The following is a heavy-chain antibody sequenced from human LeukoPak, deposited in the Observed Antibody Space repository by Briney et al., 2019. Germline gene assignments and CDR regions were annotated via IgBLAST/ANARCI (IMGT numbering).Heavy chain of an antibody. CDR3: ARLQYSYGYSDF. Sequence: GSLRLSCTASGFTFNTFPMSWVRQAPGKGLEWIGEINHSGSTNYNPSLKSRATISVDTSKNQFSLNVSSVTAADTAVYYCARLQYSYGYSDFWGQGTLVTVSS. J-gene: IGHJ4*02. CDR1: GFTFNTFP. V-gene: IGHV4-34*01. D-gene: IGHD5-18*01. CDR2: INHSGST.